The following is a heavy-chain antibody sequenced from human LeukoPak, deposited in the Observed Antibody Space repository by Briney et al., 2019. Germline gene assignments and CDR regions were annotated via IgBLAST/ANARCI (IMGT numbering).Heavy chain of an antibody. CDR3: TRLTWPRDFDY. V-gene: IGHV3-74*01. Sequence: GGSLRLSCAASGFTFSSYWMSWVRQAPGKGLVWVSRINNDGSDTTYADSVKGRFTISRDNAKNTLYLQMNSLRAEDTAVYYCTRLTWPRDFDYWGQGTLVTISS. D-gene: IGHD5-12*01. J-gene: IGHJ4*02. CDR2: INNDGSDT. CDR1: GFTFSSYW.